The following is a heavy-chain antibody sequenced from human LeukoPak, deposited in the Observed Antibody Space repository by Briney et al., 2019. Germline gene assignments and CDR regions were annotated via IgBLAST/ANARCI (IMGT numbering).Heavy chain of an antibody. CDR2: IRSKANSYAT. Sequence: GGSLRLSGAASGFTFSGSAMHWARQPSGKGLEWVGRIRSKANSYATAYAASVKGRFTISRDDSKNTAYLQMNSLKTEDTAVYYCTRHEAAGTFGYWGQGTLVTVSS. J-gene: IGHJ4*02. V-gene: IGHV3-73*01. D-gene: IGHD6-13*01. CDR1: GFTFSGSA. CDR3: TRHEAAGTFGY.